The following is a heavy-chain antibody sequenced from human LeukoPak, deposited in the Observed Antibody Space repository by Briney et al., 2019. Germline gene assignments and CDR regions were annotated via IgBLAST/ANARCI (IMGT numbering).Heavy chain of an antibody. CDR3: ARVIAAAAGGDY. CDR2: IWYDGSNK. J-gene: IGHJ4*02. D-gene: IGHD6-13*01. V-gene: IGHV3-33*01. Sequence: QPGGSLRLSCAASGFTFSSDGMHWVRQAPGKGLEWVAVIWYDGSNKYYADSVKGRFTISRDNSKNTLCLQMNSLRAEDTAVYYCARVIAAAAGGDYWGQGTLVTVSS. CDR1: GFTFSSDG.